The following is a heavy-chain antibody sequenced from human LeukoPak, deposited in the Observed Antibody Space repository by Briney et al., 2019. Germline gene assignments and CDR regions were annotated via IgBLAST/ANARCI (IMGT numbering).Heavy chain of an antibody. V-gene: IGHV3-23*01. D-gene: IGHD7-27*01. CDR3: ARERASLGDYYYGMDV. J-gene: IGHJ6*02. CDR2: ISGSGGSA. CDR1: GFTFSSCA. Sequence: PGGSLRLSCAASGFTFSSCAMSWVRQAPGKGLEWVSGISGSGGSAYYADSVKGRFTISRDNSKNTLHLQMNSLRAEDTAVYYCARERASLGDYYYGMDVWGQGTTVTVSS.